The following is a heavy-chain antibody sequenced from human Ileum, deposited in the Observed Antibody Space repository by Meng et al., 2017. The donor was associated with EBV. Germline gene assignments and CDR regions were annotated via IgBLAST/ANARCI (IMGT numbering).Heavy chain of an antibody. Sequence: VHLMASVVGLVQPGRSLYLSCVASGFSSSDSAIHWDRQAPGKGLEWVAVISYDGLRKYYADSVKGRFTISRDDPNKTVYLQMDSLRNEDTSVYFCARDRFATGYDFGESWGQGTLVTVSS. CDR1: GFSSSDSA. CDR2: ISYDGLRK. D-gene: IGHD5-12*01. J-gene: IGHJ5*02. CDR3: ARDRFATGYDFGES. V-gene: IGHV3-30*04.